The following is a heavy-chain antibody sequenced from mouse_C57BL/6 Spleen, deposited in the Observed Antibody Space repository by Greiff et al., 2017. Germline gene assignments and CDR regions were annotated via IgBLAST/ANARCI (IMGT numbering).Heavy chain of an antibody. CDR1: GYTFTSYW. CDR3: AREGAAQAPGFAY. CDR2: IDPSDSYT. J-gene: IGHJ3*01. V-gene: IGHV1-50*01. D-gene: IGHD3-2*02. Sequence: VQLQQPGAELVKPGASVKLSCKASGYTFTSYWMQWVKQRPGQGLEWIGEIDPSDSYTNYNQKFKGKATLTVDTSSSTAYMQLSSLTSEDSAVYYCAREGAAQAPGFAYWGQGTLVTVSA.